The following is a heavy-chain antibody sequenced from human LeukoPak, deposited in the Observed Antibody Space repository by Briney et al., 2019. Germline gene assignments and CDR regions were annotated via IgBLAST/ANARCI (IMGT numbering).Heavy chain of an antibody. CDR1: GFTFHDYA. D-gene: IGHD5-18*01. CDR3: TKDSVAMVTTSDY. CDR2: ISWNSGII. V-gene: IGHV3-9*01. Sequence: GGSLRLSCAASGFTFHDYAMHWVRQAPGKGLEWVSGISWNSGIIGYADSVKGRFTTSRDNAKNSLYLQMNSLRPEDTALYYCTKDSVAMVTTSDYWGQGTLVTVSS. J-gene: IGHJ4*02.